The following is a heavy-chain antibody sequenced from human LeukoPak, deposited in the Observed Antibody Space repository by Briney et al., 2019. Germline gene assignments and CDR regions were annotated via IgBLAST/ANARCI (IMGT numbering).Heavy chain of an antibody. CDR2: IYHSGST. D-gene: IGHD2-15*01. J-gene: IGHJ4*02. V-gene: IGHV4-59*08. Sequence: PSETLPLTCTVSGGSISSYYWSWIRQPPGKGLEWIGYIYHSGSTNYNPSLKSRVTISVDTSKNQFSLKLSSVTAADTAVYYCARHAYCSGGSCPDFWGQGTLVTVSS. CDR3: ARHAYCSGGSCPDF. CDR1: GGSISSYY.